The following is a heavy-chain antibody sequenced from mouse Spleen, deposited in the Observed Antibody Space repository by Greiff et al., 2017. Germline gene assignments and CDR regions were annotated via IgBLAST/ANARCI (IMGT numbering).Heavy chain of an antibody. J-gene: IGHJ3*01. V-gene: IGHV1-15*01. Sequence: QVQLKESGAELVRPGASVTLSCTASGYTFTDYEMHWVQQTPVHGLEWIGAIDPETGGTAYNQKFKGKAILTADKSSSTAYMELRSLTSEDSAVYYCTRSGFAYWGQGTLVTVSA. CDR1: GYTFTDYE. CDR3: TRSGFAY. CDR2: IDPETGGT.